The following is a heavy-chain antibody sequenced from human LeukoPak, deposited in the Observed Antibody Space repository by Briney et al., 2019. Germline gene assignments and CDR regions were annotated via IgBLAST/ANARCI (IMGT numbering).Heavy chain of an antibody. CDR2: ISSSSSYI. J-gene: IGHJ4*02. Sequence: GGSLRLSCAASGFTFSSYSMNWVRQAPGKGLEWVSSISSSSSYIYYADSVKGRFTISRDNAKNSLYLQMNSLRAEDTAVYYCASDIGYCSGGSCDTDDYWGQGTLVTVSS. CDR3: ASDIGYCSGGSCDTDDY. CDR1: GFTFSSYS. V-gene: IGHV3-21*01. D-gene: IGHD2-15*01.